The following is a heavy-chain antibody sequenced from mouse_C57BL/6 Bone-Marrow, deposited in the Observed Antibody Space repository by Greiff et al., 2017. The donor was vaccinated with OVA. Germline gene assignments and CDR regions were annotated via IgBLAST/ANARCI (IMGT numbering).Heavy chain of an antibody. D-gene: IGHD2-2*01. CDR1: GYTFTSYW. V-gene: IGHV1-53*01. CDR3: ARGLRRGDYFDY. CDR2: INPSNGGT. J-gene: IGHJ2*01. Sequence: QVQLKQPGTELVKPGASVKLSCKASGYTFTSYWMHWVKQRPGQGLEWIGNINPSNGGTNYNEKFKSKATLTVDKSSSTAYMQLSSLTSEDSAVYYCARGLRRGDYFDYWGQGTTLTVSS.